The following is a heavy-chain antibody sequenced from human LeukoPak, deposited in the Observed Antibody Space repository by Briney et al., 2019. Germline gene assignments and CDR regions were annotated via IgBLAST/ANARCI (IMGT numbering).Heavy chain of an antibody. J-gene: IGHJ6*03. V-gene: IGHV3-53*01. Sequence: PGGSLRLSCAASGFTLSSNYMSWLRQAAAKGLEWVSVIYSGGSRYYADSVKGRFNISRDNSKNSLYLQMNSLRAGDTAVYYCARDRGRYHMDVWGKGTTVTISS. D-gene: IGHD6-25*01. CDR3: ARDRGRYHMDV. CDR2: IYSGGSR. CDR1: GFTLSSNY.